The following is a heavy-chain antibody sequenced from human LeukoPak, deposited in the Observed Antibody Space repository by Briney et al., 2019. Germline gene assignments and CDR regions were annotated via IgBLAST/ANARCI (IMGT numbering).Heavy chain of an antibody. CDR1: GYSISSGYY. CDR2: IYHSGST. CDR3: ARVNRVNGYLDY. Sequence: TSETLSLTCTVSGYSISSGYYWGWIRQPPGKGLEWIGSIYHSGSTYYNPSLKSRVTISVDTSKNQFSLKLSSVTAADTAVYYCARVNRVNGYLDYWGQGTLVTVSS. J-gene: IGHJ4*02. D-gene: IGHD6-13*01. V-gene: IGHV4-38-2*02.